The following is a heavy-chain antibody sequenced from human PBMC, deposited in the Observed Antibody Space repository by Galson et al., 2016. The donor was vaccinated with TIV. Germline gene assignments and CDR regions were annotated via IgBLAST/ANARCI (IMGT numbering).Heavy chain of an antibody. CDR1: GYTLSSHS. CDR2: ISGYNGNK. D-gene: IGHD3-3*01. V-gene: IGHV1-18*01. CDR3: ARVPTKTFDFWSGFDNSFCMDV. Sequence: SVKVSCKASGYTLSSHSISWVRQAPGQGLEWMGWISGYNGNKNYAQKFQDRVTMTTDTSTNTAHMELRSLRSDDTAVYYCARVPTKTFDFWSGFDNSFCMDVWGKGTTVTVSS. J-gene: IGHJ6*04.